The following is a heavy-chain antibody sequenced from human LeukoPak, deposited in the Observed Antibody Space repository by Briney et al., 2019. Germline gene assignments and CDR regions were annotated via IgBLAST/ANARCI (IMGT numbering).Heavy chain of an antibody. Sequence: SKTLSLTCAVSGGSISRSNWWSWVRQSPQNGLEWIGEIYDNGSTNYNPSLKSRVTISVDKSKNQFSLKLSSVTAADTAVYYCASPRAERSTWYAVDYWGQGTLVTVSA. J-gene: IGHJ4*02. CDR1: GGSISRSNW. CDR3: ASPRAERSTWYAVDY. D-gene: IGHD2-2*01. V-gene: IGHV4-4*02. CDR2: IYDNGST.